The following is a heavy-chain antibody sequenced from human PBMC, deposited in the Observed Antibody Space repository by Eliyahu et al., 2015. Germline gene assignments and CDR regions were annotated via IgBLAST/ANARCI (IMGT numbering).Heavy chain of an antibody. CDR2: XNGGGGGT. J-gene: IGHJ3*02. CDR1: GXSFXPSA. CDR3: ARWSPRLDAFDI. V-gene: IGHV3-23*01. Sequence: EVQLLESGGGLVQPGVSLRLSCAASGXSFXPSAMGWVXXTPRKGLGXVSVXSAXNGGGGGTFYPDSLKGRFTISRDNSKNTLYLQMNSLRAEDTAVYYCARWSPRLDAFDIWGQGTTVTVSS. D-gene: IGHD2-15*01.